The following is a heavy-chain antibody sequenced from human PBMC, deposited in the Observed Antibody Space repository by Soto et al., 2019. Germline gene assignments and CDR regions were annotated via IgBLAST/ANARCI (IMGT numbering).Heavy chain of an antibody. J-gene: IGHJ3*02. Sequence: EVQLEESGGDLVQPGGSLRLSCAASGFTLSAYWMTWVRQAPGKGLEWVANINRDGSKKSYLDSVRGRFTISRDNVGNSLSLHMDSLRADDTALYYCARDVSPGSSSLYLDAFDIWGQGTMVTVSS. CDR2: INRDGSKK. V-gene: IGHV3-7*05. CDR3: ARDVSPGSSSLYLDAFDI. D-gene: IGHD6-13*01. CDR1: GFTLSAYW.